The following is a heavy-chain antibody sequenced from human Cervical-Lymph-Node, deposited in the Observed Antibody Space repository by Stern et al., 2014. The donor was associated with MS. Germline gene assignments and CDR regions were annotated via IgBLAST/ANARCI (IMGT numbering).Heavy chain of an antibody. CDR1: GFTFSGYW. D-gene: IGHD3-10*01. J-gene: IGHJ4*02. V-gene: IGHV3-7*01. CDR2: IRDDGSDK. Sequence: EVQLLESGGGLVQPGESLTLSCVASGFTFSGYWRSWVRQAPGKGLEWVANIRDDGSDKYYVDSVKGRFTISRDNAKNSLYLQMNSLRGEDTAVYFCGRFTRGSPSDYWGQGTQVTVSP. CDR3: GRFTRGSPSDY.